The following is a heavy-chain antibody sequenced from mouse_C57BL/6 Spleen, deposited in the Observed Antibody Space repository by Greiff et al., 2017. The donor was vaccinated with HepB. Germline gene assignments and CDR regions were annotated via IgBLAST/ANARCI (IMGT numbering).Heavy chain of an antibody. D-gene: IGHD1-1*01. CDR3: ARSRFTTVVAPFAD. V-gene: IGHV1-54*01. Sequence: QVQLQQSGAELVRPGTSVKVSCKASGYAFTNYLIEWVKQRPGQGLEWIGVINPGSGGTNYNEKFKGKATLTADKSSSTAYMQLSSLTSEDSAVYFCARSRFTTVVAPFADWGQGTLVTVSA. CDR2: INPGSGGT. CDR1: GYAFTNYL. J-gene: IGHJ3*01.